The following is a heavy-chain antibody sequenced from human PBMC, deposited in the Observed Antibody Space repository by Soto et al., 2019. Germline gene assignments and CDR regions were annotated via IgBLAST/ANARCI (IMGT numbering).Heavy chain of an antibody. J-gene: IGHJ6*03. CDR1: GYTFTSYA. CDR2: INAGNGNT. D-gene: IGHD7-27*01. V-gene: IGHV1-3*01. CDR3: ARRVWGGDYYYYMDV. Sequence: QVQLVQSGAEVKKPGASVKVSCKASGYTFTSYAMHWVRQAPGQRLEWMGWINAGNGNTKYSQKFQGRVTITRDTSASTAYMELSSLRSEDTAVYYCARRVWGGDYYYYMDVWGKGTTVTVSS.